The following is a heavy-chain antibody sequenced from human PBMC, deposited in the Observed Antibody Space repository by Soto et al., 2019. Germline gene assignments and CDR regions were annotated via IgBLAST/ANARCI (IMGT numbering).Heavy chain of an antibody. V-gene: IGHV4-31*03. CDR1: GGSISSGGYY. J-gene: IGHJ6*02. D-gene: IGHD1-20*01. CDR2: IYYSGGT. Sequence: SETLSLTCTVSGGSISSGGYYWSWIRQHPGKGLEWIGYIYYSGGTYYNPSLKSRVTISVDTSKNQFSLKLSSVTAADTAVYYCALTPRYYYYGMDVWGQGTTVTVSS. CDR3: ALTPRYYYYGMDV.